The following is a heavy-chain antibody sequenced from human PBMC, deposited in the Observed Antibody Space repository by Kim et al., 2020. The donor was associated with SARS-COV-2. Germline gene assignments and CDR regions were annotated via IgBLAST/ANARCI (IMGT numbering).Heavy chain of an antibody. CDR2: ISSSSSYI. D-gene: IGHD1-26*01. CDR1: GFTFSSYS. CDR3: ARGWELSEPPSDY. V-gene: IGHV3-21*01. J-gene: IGHJ4*02. Sequence: GGSLRLSCAASGFTFSSYSMNWVRQAPWKGLEWVSSISSSSSYIYYADSVKGRFTISRDNDKDSLYLQMYSLRAEDTAVYYCARGWELSEPPSDYWCQGTLVTLSS.